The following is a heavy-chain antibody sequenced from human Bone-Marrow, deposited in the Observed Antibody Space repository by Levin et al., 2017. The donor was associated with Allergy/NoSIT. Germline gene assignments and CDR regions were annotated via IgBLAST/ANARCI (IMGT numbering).Heavy chain of an antibody. J-gene: IGHJ3*02. CDR3: ARNLRGSSAYDALDI. CDR1: GFTFRDYW. CDR2: IDQHGSQK. Sequence: GGSLRLSCAAAGFTFRDYWMTWVRQTPGRGLEWVASIDQHGSQKYYVDSVKGRFTISRDNAKNSVDLQMNYLRDDDTAVYSCARNLRGSSAYDALDIWGHGTMVT. V-gene: IGHV3-7*03. D-gene: IGHD5-12*01.